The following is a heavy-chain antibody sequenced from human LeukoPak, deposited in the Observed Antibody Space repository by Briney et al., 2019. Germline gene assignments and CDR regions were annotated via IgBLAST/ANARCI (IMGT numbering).Heavy chain of an antibody. CDR1: GGSISSYY. D-gene: IGHD4-11*01. J-gene: IGHJ4*02. Sequence: PSETLSLTCTVSGGSISSYYWSWIRQPPGKGLEWIGYIYYSGSTNYNPPLKSRVTISVDTSKNQFSLKLSSVTAADTAVYYCARQTDSNYISHWGQGTLVTVSS. CDR3: ARQTDSNYISH. CDR2: IYYSGST. V-gene: IGHV4-59*08.